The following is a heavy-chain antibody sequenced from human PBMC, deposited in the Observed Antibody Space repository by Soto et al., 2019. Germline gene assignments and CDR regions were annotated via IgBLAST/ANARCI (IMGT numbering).Heavy chain of an antibody. D-gene: IGHD3-22*01. CDR2: IKSKTDGGKT. J-gene: IGHJ3*02. CDR1: GFTFSNPW. Sequence: EVQLVESGGGLVKPGGSLSLSCAASGFTFSNPWMNWVRQAPGKGLEWVGGIKSKTDGGKTDYAAPVKGKFTISRDDSKNTLYLQMNSLKTEDTAVYYCTTDHFTYYYDSSGYYYQAFDIWGQGTMVTVSS. V-gene: IGHV3-15*07. CDR3: TTDHFTYYYDSSGYYYQAFDI.